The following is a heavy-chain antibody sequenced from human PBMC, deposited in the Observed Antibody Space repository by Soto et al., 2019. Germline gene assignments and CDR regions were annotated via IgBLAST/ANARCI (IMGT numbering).Heavy chain of an antibody. CDR3: ARARTYDFWSGYPNIWFDP. CDR2: ISSSGSTI. D-gene: IGHD3-3*01. Sequence: QVQLVESGGGLVKPGGSLRLSCAASGFTFSDYYMSWIRQAPGKGLEWVSYISSSGSTIYYADSVKGRFTISRDNAKNSRYLQMNSLRAEDTAVYYCARARTYDFWSGYPNIWFDPWGQGTLVTVSS. J-gene: IGHJ5*02. CDR1: GFTFSDYY. V-gene: IGHV3-11*01.